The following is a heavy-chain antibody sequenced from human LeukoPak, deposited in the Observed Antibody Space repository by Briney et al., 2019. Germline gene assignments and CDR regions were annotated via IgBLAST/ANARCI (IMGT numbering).Heavy chain of an antibody. V-gene: IGHV5-51*01. D-gene: IGHD2-2*01. Sequence: GESLKISCKGSGYRFTSYWIGWVRQMPGKGLEWMGIIYPGDSDTRYSPSFQGQVTISADKSISTAYLQWSSLKASDTAMYYCARRDCSSTSCYVGEAFDIWGQGTMVTVSS. J-gene: IGHJ3*02. CDR2: IYPGDSDT. CDR3: ARRDCSSTSCYVGEAFDI. CDR1: GYRFTSYW.